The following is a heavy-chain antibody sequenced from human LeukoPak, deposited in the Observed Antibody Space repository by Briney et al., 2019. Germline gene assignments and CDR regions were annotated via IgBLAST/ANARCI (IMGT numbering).Heavy chain of an antibody. CDR3: ARPYGGNSSDAFDI. V-gene: IGHV3-30-3*01. CDR2: ISYDGSNK. J-gene: IGHJ3*02. Sequence: GGSLRLSCAASGFTFSNYAMSWVRQAPGKGLEWVAVISYDGSNKYYADSVKGRFTISRDNSKNTLYLQMNSLRAEDTAVYYCARPYGGNSSDAFDIWGQGTVVTVSS. D-gene: IGHD4-23*01. CDR1: GFTFSNYA.